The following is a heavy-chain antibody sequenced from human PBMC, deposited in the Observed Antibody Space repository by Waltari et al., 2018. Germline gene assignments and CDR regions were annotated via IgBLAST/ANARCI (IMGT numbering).Heavy chain of an antibody. CDR2: ISGSGSNT. J-gene: IGHJ4*02. V-gene: IGHV3-23*04. Sequence: EVQVVESGGGLLQPGGSLRLSCTASGFTFNSCAMSWVRQAPGKGLEWVSAISGSGSNTYYADSVKGRFTISRDNSKNTLYLQMNSLRAEDTALYYCAKGPRRFAVAATRYFDNWGQGTLVTVSS. D-gene: IGHD6-19*01. CDR3: AKGPRRFAVAATRYFDN. CDR1: GFTFNSCA.